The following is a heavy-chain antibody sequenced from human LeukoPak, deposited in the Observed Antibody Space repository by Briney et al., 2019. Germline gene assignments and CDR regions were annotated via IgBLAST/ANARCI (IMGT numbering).Heavy chain of an antibody. Sequence: GASVKVSCKASGYTFITYAMQWVRQAPGQSLEWMGWINAGNGNTQYSQKFRGRVTLTRDTSANTAYMELSSLRSEDTAVYYCVRDQKITFGGVIAPSVGLDVWGQGTTVTVSS. CDR1: GYTFITYA. CDR2: INAGNGNT. V-gene: IGHV1-3*01. J-gene: IGHJ6*02. D-gene: IGHD3-16*02. CDR3: VRDQKITFGGVIAPSVGLDV.